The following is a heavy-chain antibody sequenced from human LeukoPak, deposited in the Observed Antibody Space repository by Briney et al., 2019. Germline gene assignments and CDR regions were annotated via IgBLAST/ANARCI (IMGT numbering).Heavy chain of an antibody. CDR1: GFIFDSYA. CDR2: LWYDGSNE. CDR3: SGWLRQVYFQH. Sequence: GPSLRRSCVVSGFIFDSYAMQSVRQAPGKGLEWVAVLWYDGSNEIYADSVKGRFTVSRDNSKNTVYLQMNSLRAEDTALYKGSGWLRQVYFQHWGQGTQVTVSS. V-gene: IGHV3-33*01. J-gene: IGHJ1*01. D-gene: IGHD6-19*01.